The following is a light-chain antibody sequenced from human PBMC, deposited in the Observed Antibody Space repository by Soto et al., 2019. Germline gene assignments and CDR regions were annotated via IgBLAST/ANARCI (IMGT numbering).Light chain of an antibody. CDR2: GAS. J-gene: IGKJ2*01. CDR3: PYYGDSPQT. CDR1: QSVSNNY. Sequence: EIVLTQSPGTLSLSPGERATVSCRASQSVSNNYLAWFQQKPGQAPRLLIYGASNRATGIPDRFTGSGSGTDFTLAISRLEPEDVAVYYCPYYGDSPQTFGQGTKLEIK. V-gene: IGKV3-20*01.